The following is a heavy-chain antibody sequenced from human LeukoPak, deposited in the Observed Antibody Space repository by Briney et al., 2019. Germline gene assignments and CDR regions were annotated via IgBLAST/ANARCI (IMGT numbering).Heavy chain of an antibody. V-gene: IGHV4-34*01. CDR2: INHSGST. CDR3: ARGRRIAVAVFDY. J-gene: IGHJ4*02. CDR1: GGSFSGYY. Sequence: SETLSLTCAVYGGSFSGYYWSWIRQPPGKGLEWIGEINHSGSTNYNPSLKSRVTISVDTSKNQFSLKLSSVTAADTAVYYCARGRRIAVAVFDYWGQGTLVTVSS. D-gene: IGHD6-19*01.